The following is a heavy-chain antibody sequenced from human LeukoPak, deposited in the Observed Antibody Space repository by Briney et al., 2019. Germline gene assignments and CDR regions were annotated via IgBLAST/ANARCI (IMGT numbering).Heavy chain of an antibody. Sequence: PSETLFLTCSVSGGSLSSYYWSWIRQPPGKGLEWIGYLYYSVSTNSNPSLKSRVTMSVDTSKNQFSLKLRSVTAADTAVYYCARGGSGISNAFDIWGQGTMVTVSS. D-gene: IGHD3-10*01. CDR1: GGSLSSYY. CDR3: ARGGSGISNAFDI. V-gene: IGHV4-59*01. J-gene: IGHJ3*02. CDR2: LYYSVST.